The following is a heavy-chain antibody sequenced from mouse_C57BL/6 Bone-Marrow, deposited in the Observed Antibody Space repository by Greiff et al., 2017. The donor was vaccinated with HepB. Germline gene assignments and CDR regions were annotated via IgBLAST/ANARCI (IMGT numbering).Heavy chain of an antibody. Sequence: EVQLQQSGPGMVKPSQSLSLTCTVTGYSITSGYDWHWIRHFPGNNLEWMGYISYSGSTNYNPSLKSRISITHDTSKNHFFLKLNSVTTEDTATYYCARNGDYYGPLAMDYWGQGTSVTVSS. CDR2: ISYSGST. CDR1: GYSITSGYD. CDR3: ARNGDYYGPLAMDY. D-gene: IGHD1-1*01. J-gene: IGHJ4*01. V-gene: IGHV3-1*01.